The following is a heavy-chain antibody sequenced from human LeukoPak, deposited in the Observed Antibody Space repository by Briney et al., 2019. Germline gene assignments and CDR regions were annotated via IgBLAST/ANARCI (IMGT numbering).Heavy chain of an antibody. Sequence: PSETLSLTCTVSGGSISSSSYYWGWIRQPPGKGLEWIGSIYYSGSTYYNPSLKSRVTISVDTSKNQFSLKLSSVTAADTAVYYCARDSAHYYDSSAYYYWFDPWGQGTLVTVSS. CDR3: ARDSAHYYDSSAYYYWFDP. J-gene: IGHJ5*02. D-gene: IGHD3-22*01. CDR1: GGSISSSSYY. CDR2: IYYSGST. V-gene: IGHV4-39*07.